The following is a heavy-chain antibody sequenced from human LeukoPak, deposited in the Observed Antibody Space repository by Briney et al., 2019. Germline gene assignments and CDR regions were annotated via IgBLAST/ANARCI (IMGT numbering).Heavy chain of an antibody. CDR3: AREVVTQYLHMDV. V-gene: IGHV4-39*07. CDR2: ISYSGDT. J-gene: IGHJ6*03. D-gene: IGHD3-22*01. CDR1: GFTFSSYG. Sequence: GTLRLSCAASGFTFSSYGMSWIRQSPGKGLEWIGSISYSGDTFYNPSLKRRVTISLDTSKTHFSLTLTSVTAADTAIYFCAREVVTQYLHMDVWGKGTTVAVSS.